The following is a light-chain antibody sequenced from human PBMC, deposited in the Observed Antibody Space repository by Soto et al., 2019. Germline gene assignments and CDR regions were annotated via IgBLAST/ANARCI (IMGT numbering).Light chain of an antibody. CDR3: QQYYSTPYT. CDR1: QSLLYSSNNKNY. J-gene: IGKJ2*01. CDR2: WAS. V-gene: IGKV4-1*01. Sequence: DIVMTQSPDSLAVSLGERATINCKSSQSLLYSSNNKNYLAWYHQKPGQPPKLLIYWASTRESGVPDRFSGSGSGTDFTLTISSLQAEDVAVYYCQQYYSTPYTFGQGTKLEIK.